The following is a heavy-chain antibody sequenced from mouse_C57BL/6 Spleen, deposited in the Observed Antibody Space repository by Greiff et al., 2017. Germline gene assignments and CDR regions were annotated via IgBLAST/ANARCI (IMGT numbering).Heavy chain of an antibody. CDR3: ARGGCITTVDEAMDY. CDR1: GYTFTDYY. J-gene: IGHJ4*01. V-gene: IGHV1-26*01. CDR2: INPNNGGT. Sequence: EVQLQQSGPELVKPGASVKISCKASGYTFTDYYMNWVKQSHGKSLEWIGDINPNNGGTSYNQKFKGKATLTVDKSSSTAYMELRSLTSEDSAVYYCARGGCITTVDEAMDYWGQGTSVTVSS. D-gene: IGHD1-1*01.